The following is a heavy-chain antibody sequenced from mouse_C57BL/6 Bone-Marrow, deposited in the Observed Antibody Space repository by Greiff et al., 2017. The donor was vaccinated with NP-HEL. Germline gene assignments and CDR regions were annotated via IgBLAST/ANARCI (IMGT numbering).Heavy chain of an antibody. Sequence: QVHLQQPGAELVRPGSSVKLSCKASGYTFTSYWMHWVKQRPIQGLEWIGNIDPSDSETHYNQKFKDKATLTVDKSSSTAYRQLSSLTSEDSAVYYCARRGLRQGYFDYWGQGTTLTVSS. CDR1: GYTFTSYW. J-gene: IGHJ2*01. D-gene: IGHD2-2*01. CDR2: IDPSDSET. V-gene: IGHV1-52*01. CDR3: ARRGLRQGYFDY.